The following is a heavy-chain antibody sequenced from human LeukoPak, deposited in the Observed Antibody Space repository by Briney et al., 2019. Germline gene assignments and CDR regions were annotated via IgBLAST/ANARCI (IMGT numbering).Heavy chain of an antibody. CDR3: ARDIVATPNAFDI. D-gene: IGHD5-12*01. CDR1: AGSISTSSYY. V-gene: IGHV4-39*07. Sequence: SETLSLTCTVSAGSISTSSYYWGWIRQPPGKGLEWIGSIYYSGSTYYNPSLKSRVTISVDTSKNQFSLKLSSVTAADTAVYYCARDIVATPNAFDIWGQGTMVTVSS. CDR2: IYYSGST. J-gene: IGHJ3*02.